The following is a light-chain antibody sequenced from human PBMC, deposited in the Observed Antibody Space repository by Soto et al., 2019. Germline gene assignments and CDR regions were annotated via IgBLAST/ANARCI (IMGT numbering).Light chain of an antibody. V-gene: IGKV3-20*01. CDR3: QQYGGSPYT. CDR2: GAS. J-gene: IGKJ2*01. CDR1: QSVRSNY. Sequence: EIVLTQSPGTLSLYPGERATLSCRASQSVRSNYLAWYQQKPGQAPRLLIYGASSRATGIPDRFSGTGSGTDFTLTISRLEPEDFAVYYCQQYGGSPYTFGQGTKLEIK.